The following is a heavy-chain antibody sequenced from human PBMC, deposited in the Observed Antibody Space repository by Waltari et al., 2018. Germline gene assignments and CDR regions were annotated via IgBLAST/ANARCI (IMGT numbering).Heavy chain of an antibody. J-gene: IGHJ4*02. D-gene: IGHD3-16*01. CDR1: GLTFSIFA. V-gene: IGHV3-23*01. CDR3: AKDHGVAY. Sequence: QLLESGGGLVQPGGSLRLYWSDSGLTFSIFAMGWVRQAPGKGLEWVSGISNSGGDTYYTDSVKGRFTISRDNSKKTLYLQMNSLRVEDTAVYYCAKDHGVAYWGQGTLVTVSS. CDR2: ISNSGGDT.